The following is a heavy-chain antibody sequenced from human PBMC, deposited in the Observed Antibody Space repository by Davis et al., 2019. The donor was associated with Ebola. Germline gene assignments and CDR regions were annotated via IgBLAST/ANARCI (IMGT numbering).Heavy chain of an antibody. V-gene: IGHV4-39*07. Sequence: MPSETLSLTCTVSGGSISSSSYYWGWIRQPPGKGLEWIGEISQSGSTNYNPSLKSRVTISVDTSKNQFSLKLSSVTAADTAVYYCARGYDFWSGYLFDYWGQGTLVTVSS. CDR3: ARGYDFWSGYLFDY. J-gene: IGHJ4*02. CDR1: GGSISSSSYY. CDR2: ISQSGST. D-gene: IGHD3-3*01.